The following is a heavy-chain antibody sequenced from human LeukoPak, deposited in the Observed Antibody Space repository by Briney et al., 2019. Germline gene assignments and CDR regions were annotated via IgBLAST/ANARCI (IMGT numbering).Heavy chain of an antibody. Sequence: SQTPSLTCAISGDSVSSNSAAWNWIRQSPSRGLEWLGRTYYRSKWYNDYAVSVKSRITINPDTSKNQFSLQLNSVTPEDTAVYYCARVGGYCSGGSCDWYNWFDPWGQGTLVTVSS. CDR3: ARVGGYCSGGSCDWYNWFDP. J-gene: IGHJ5*02. V-gene: IGHV6-1*01. D-gene: IGHD2-15*01. CDR1: GDSVSSNSAA. CDR2: TYYRSKWYN.